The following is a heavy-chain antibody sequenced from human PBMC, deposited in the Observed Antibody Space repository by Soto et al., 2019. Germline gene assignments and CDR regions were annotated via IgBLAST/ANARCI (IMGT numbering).Heavy chain of an antibody. CDR2: ISGSGSGSSI. Sequence: EVQLLESGGGLVQPVGSLRLSCAASGFIFSRYAMSWVRQAPGKGPEWVSGISGSGSGSSIYYADYVKGRFTSSRDDSENMLYLQMHGERAEDTAIYYCAKDGVQYRVDNAFVDYWGQGNLVNVSS. J-gene: IGHJ4*02. V-gene: IGHV3-23*01. D-gene: IGHD3-3*01. CDR3: AKDGVQYRVDNAFVDY. CDR1: GFIFSRYA.